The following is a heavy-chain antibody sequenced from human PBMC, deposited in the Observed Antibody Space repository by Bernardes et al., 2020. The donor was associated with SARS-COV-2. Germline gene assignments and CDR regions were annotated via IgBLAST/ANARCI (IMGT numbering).Heavy chain of an antibody. CDR3: ARHHPGFLEWTNWFDP. Sequence: SEALPLTCTVSGGSISSSSYYWGWLLQPPGKGLEWIGSIYYSGSTYYNPSLKSRVTISVDTSKNQFSLKLSSVTAADTAVYYCARHHPGFLEWTNWFDPWGQGTLVTVSS. CDR1: GGSISSSSYY. V-gene: IGHV4-39*01. D-gene: IGHD3-3*01. J-gene: IGHJ5*02. CDR2: IYYSGST.